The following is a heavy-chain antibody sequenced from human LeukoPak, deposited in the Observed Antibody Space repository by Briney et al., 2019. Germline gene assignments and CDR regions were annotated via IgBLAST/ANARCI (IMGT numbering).Heavy chain of an antibody. J-gene: IGHJ4*02. CDR1: GGTFISYA. CDR3: ARGYYYDSSGNLDY. V-gene: IGHV1-8*03. Sequence: VASVKVSCTASGGTFISYAISWVRQATGQGLEWMGWLNPNNGKTGYEQKFQGRVSITRDTSVSTAYMELSSLRSEDTAVYYCARGYYYDSSGNLDYWGQGTLVTVSS. CDR2: LNPNNGKT. D-gene: IGHD3-22*01.